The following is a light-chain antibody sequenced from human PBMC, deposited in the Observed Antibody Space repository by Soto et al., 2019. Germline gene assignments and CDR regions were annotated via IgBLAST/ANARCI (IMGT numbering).Light chain of an antibody. CDR3: QQYNDWPPLT. CDR2: GAS. CDR1: QNLILN. J-gene: IGKJ5*01. Sequence: EIVLTQSPATLSVSPGETATLSCRASQNLILNLAWYQQKPGQAPRLLIYGASKRLTGVPDRFSGSGSGTEFTLTITSLQFEDFAIYYCQQYNDWPPLTFGKGTRVEIK. V-gene: IGKV3-15*01.